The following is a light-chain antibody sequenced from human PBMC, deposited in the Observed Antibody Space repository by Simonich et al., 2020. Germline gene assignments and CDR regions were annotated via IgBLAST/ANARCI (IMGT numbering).Light chain of an antibody. Sequence: SYELTQPPSVSVSPGQTARITCSGDALPKKYAYWYQQKSGKAPVLVIYEDSKRTSGIPERFSGSSSGTMATLTISGAQVEDEADYYGYSTDSSGNHRVFGGGTKLTVL. J-gene: IGLJ2*01. CDR2: EDS. V-gene: IGLV3-10*01. CDR3: YSTDSSGNHRV. CDR1: ALPKKY.